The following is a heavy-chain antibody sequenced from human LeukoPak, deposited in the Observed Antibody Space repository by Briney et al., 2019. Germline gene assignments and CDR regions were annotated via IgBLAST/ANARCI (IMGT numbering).Heavy chain of an antibody. J-gene: IGHJ4*02. V-gene: IGHV4-34*01. CDR2: INHSGST. Sequence: SETLSLTCAVYGGSFSGYYWSWIRQPPGKGLEWIGEINHSGSTNYNPSLKSRVTISVDTSKNQFSLKLSSVTAADTAVYYCAGGRDYDYVWGSYRYPIRFDYWGQGTLVTVSS. D-gene: IGHD3-16*02. CDR3: AGGRDYDYVWGSYRYPIRFDY. CDR1: GGSFSGYY.